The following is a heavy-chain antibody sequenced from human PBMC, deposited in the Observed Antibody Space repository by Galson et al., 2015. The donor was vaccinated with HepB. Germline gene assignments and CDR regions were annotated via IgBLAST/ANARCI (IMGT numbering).Heavy chain of an antibody. J-gene: IGHJ4*02. V-gene: IGHV3-73*01. CDR1: GFTFSGSA. CDR3: TRPSYDYGGKGGDY. CDR2: IRSKANSYAT. D-gene: IGHD4-23*01. Sequence: SLRLSCAASGFTFSGSAMHWVRQASGKGLEWVGRIRSKANSYATAYAASVKGRFTISRDDSKNTAYLQMNSLKTEDTAVYYCTRPSYDYGGKGGDYWGQGTLVTVSS.